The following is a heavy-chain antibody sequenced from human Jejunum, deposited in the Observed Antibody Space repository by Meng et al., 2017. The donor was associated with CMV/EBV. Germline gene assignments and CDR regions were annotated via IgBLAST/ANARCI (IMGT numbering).Heavy chain of an antibody. CDR2: IYVGEST. D-gene: IGHD2-21*01. J-gene: IGHJ3*02. Sequence: GFTVSRDYMTWVRQAPGKGLEWVSIIYVGESTYYADSVKGRFSVSRDKSKNTLYLQMNSLRPEDTAVYYCANGHPGGPYALWAFDIWGQGTMVTVSS. CDR1: GFTVSRDY. CDR3: ANGHPGGPYALWAFDI. V-gene: IGHV3-66*02.